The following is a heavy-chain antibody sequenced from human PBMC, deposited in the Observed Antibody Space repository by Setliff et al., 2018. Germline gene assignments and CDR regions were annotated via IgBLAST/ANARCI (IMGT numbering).Heavy chain of an antibody. J-gene: IGHJ6*03. D-gene: IGHD3-3*01. V-gene: IGHV4-38-2*02. Sequence: SETLSLTCTVSGYSISSGYYWGWIRQPPGKGLEWIGGIYHSGHTYYNPSLKSRVTISVDTSKNQFSLKLSSVTAADTAVYYCARMSGFQYMDVWGKGTTVTVSS. CDR1: GYSISSGYY. CDR3: ARMSGFQYMDV. CDR2: IYHSGHT.